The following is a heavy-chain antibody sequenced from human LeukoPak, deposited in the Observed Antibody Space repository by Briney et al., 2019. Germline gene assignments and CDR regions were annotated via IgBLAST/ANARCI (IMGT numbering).Heavy chain of an antibody. D-gene: IGHD3-22*01. V-gene: IGHV3-30-3*01. J-gene: IGHJ6*02. CDR1: GFTFSSYA. CDR2: ISYDGNNK. CDR3: ARGYYDSSGYGYYYYYGMDV. Sequence: GGSLRLSCAASGFTFSSYAMHWARQAPGKGLEWVAVISYDGNNKYYADSVKGRFTISRDNSKNTLYLQMNSLRAEDTAVYYCARGYYDSSGYGYYYYYGMDVWGQGTTVTVSS.